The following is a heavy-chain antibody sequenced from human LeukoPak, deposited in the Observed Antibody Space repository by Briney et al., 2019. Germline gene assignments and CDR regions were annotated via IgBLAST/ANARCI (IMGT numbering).Heavy chain of an antibody. D-gene: IGHD3-22*01. Sequence: AAVKETFMSSGYTFTGYYMHGVRQPPGQGLEWMGWINPNSGGTNYAQNFQGRVTLTRDTFISTAYMELSRLGSDDTAVYYCARVTGYYYESSGYYHHAFDIWGLGRNVGDSS. V-gene: IGHV1-2*02. CDR1: GYTFTGYY. CDR3: ARVTGYYYESSGYYHHAFDI. CDR2: INPNSGGT. J-gene: IGHJ3*02.